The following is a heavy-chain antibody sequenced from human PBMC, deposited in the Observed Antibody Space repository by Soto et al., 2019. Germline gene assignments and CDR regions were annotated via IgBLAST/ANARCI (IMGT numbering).Heavy chain of an antibody. CDR3: AHRVLRTVFGLVTTTAIYFDF. V-gene: IGHV2-5*02. CDR1: GFSLTTSGVG. Sequence: QITLNESGPTVVSPTETLTLTCRFSGFSLTTSGVGVGWIRQSPGKAPEWLALIYWDDDKRYSASLKSRLTITKDTSKTQVVRTVSDLDPTDTATYYCAHRVLRTVFGLVTTTAIYFDFWGQGTPVAVSS. J-gene: IGHJ4*02. CDR2: IYWDDDK. D-gene: IGHD3-3*01.